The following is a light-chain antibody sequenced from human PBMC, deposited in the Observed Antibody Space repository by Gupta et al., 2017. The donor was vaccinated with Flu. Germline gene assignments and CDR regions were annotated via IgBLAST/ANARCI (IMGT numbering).Light chain of an antibody. Sequence: NFMLTQPHSVSESPGKTVTISCTRSSGSIASNFVQWYQQRPGSSPTPVIYEDNQRPSGVPDRFSGSIYSSSTSASLNISGLKAEADYYYYSPYYNGSTLVFGGGTKLTVL. J-gene: IGLJ3*02. CDR3: PYYNGSTLV. CDR1: SGSIASNF. CDR2: EDN. V-gene: IGLV6-57*01.